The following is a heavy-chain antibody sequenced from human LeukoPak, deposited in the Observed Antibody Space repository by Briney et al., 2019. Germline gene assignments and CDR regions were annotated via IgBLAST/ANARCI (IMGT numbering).Heavy chain of an antibody. V-gene: IGHV4-61*02. CDR3: ARRVRSSSDRLGTYYYGMDV. CDR2: IYTSGST. Sequence: SQTLSLTCTVSGGSISSGSYYWSWIRQPAGKGLEWIGRIYTSGSTNYNPSLKSRVTISVDTSKNQFSLKLSSVTAADTAVYYCARRVRSSSDRLGTYYYGMDVWGQGTTVTVSS. J-gene: IGHJ6*02. D-gene: IGHD2-15*01. CDR1: GGSISSGSYY.